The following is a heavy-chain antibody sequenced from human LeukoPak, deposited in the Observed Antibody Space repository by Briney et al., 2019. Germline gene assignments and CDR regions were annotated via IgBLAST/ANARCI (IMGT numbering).Heavy chain of an antibody. CDR1: GFTFSSYA. D-gene: IGHD4-17*01. CDR2: ISGSGGST. CDR3: ARDADYGDYSDSAFDI. Sequence: QPGGSLLLSCAASGFTFSSYAMSWVRQAPGKGLEWVSAISGSGGSTYYADSGKGRFTISRDNSNNTLYLQMNSLRAEDTAVYYCARDADYGDYSDSAFDIWGQGTMVTVSS. J-gene: IGHJ3*02. V-gene: IGHV3-23*01.